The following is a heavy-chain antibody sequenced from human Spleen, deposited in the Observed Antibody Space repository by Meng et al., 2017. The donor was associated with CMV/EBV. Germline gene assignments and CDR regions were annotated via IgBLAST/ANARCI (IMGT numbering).Heavy chain of an antibody. D-gene: IGHD4-17*01. J-gene: IGHJ4*02. CDR1: GYTFGDQW. CDR2: IYPGDSEI. V-gene: IGHV5-51*01. Sequence: GESLKISCKASGYTFGDQWIGWVRQLPGKGLEWVGIIYPGDSEIRYSPSFQGQVTISADKSISTAYLQWSSLKASDTAMYYCARHPNSGDSDGFSWGQGTLVTVSS. CDR3: ARHPNSGDSDGFS.